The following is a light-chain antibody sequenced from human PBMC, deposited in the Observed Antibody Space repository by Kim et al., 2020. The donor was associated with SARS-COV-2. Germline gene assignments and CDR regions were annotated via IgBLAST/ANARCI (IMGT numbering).Light chain of an antibody. J-gene: IGKJ1*01. CDR2: GAS. V-gene: IGKV3-20*01. CDR1: QSVSSSY. Sequence: EIVLTQSPGTLSLSPGERATLSCRASQSVSSSYLAWYQQKPGQAPMLLIYGASSSATSIPDRFSGSGSGTDFTLTISRLEPEDYAVYYCQQYGSTPRTFGQGTKVDIK. CDR3: QQYGSTPRT.